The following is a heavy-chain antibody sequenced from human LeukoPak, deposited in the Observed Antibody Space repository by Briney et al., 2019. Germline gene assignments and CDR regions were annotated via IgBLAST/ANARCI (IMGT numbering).Heavy chain of an antibody. Sequence: GGSLRLSCAASGFTFNIYWMSWVRQAPGKGLEWVANIKEDGSEKYYVDSVKGRFTISRDNAKNSLYLQMNSLRAEDTAVYYCARASSWYTPSRFDPWGQGTLVTVSS. J-gene: IGHJ5*02. D-gene: IGHD6-13*01. CDR1: GFTFNIYW. CDR3: ARASSWYTPSRFDP. V-gene: IGHV3-7*01. CDR2: IKEDGSEK.